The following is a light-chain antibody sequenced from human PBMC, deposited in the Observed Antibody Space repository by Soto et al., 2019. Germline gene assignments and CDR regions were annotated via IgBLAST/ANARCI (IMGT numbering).Light chain of an antibody. V-gene: IGKV3-15*01. J-gene: IGKJ1*01. CDR3: QQYNNWLWT. CDR1: QSVSSN. CDR2: DSS. Sequence: EIVMTQSPATLSVSPGERATLSCRASQSVSSNLAWYQQKPGQAPRLLIYDSSMRATGIPARFSGSGSGTEFTLTISSLQSEYFAVYYCQQYNNWLWTFGQGTKVEIK.